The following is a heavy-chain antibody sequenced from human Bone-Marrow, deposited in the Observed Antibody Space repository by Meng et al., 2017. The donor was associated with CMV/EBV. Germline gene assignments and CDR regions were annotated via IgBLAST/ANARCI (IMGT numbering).Heavy chain of an antibody. Sequence: GESLKISCSAPGLLFSSYAMSWVRQAPGEGLEWVSAISGSGGSTYYADSVKGRFTISRDNSKNTLYLQMNSLRAEDTAVYYCATQRLIYGISYGFYFDSWGQGTLVTVSS. CDR1: GLLFSSYA. V-gene: IGHV3-23*01. CDR2: ISGSGGST. J-gene: IGHJ4*02. D-gene: IGHD5-18*01. CDR3: ATQRLIYGISYGFYFDS.